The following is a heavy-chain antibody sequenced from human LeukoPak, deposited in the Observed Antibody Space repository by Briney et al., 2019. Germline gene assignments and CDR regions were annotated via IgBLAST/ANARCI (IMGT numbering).Heavy chain of an antibody. CDR3: ARAPWIQLWARRGFDY. D-gene: IGHD5-18*01. CDR2: INHSGST. V-gene: IGHV4-34*01. CDR1: GGSFSGYY. Sequence: SETLSLTCAVYGGSFSGYYWSWIRQPPGKGLGWIGEINHSGSTNYNPSLKSRVTISVDTSKNQFSLKLSSVTAADTAVYYCARAPWIQLWARRGFDYWGQGTLVTVSS. J-gene: IGHJ4*02.